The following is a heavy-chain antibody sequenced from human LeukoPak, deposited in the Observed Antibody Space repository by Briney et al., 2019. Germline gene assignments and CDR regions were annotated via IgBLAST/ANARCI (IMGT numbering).Heavy chain of an antibody. CDR1: GFTFSSYW. Sequence: TGGSLRLSCAASGFTFSSYWMSWVRQAPGKGLEWVANIKQDGSEKYYVDSVKGRFTISRDNAKNSPYLQMNSLRAEDTAVYYCAREGIWWLRPNYFDYWGQGTLVTVSS. J-gene: IGHJ4*02. CDR3: AREGIWWLRPNYFDY. D-gene: IGHD5-12*01. CDR2: IKQDGSEK. V-gene: IGHV3-7*01.